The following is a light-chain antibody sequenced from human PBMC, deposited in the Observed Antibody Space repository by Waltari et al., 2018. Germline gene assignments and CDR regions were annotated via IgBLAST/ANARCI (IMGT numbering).Light chain of an antibody. Sequence: QSALTQPPSASGSPGQSVTISCTGTSSDIGGYKYVSWYRQHPGKGPKLLIYEVSKRPSGVPSRLSGSKSGNSDCLTVAGLQAEDEADYYCSSYAGSNNLVFGTGTKVTVL. CDR1: SSDIGGYKY. CDR3: SSYAGSNNLV. J-gene: IGLJ1*01. CDR2: EVS. V-gene: IGLV2-8*01.